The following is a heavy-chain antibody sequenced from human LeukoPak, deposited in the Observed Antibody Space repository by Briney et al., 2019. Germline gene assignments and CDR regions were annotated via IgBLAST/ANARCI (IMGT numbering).Heavy chain of an antibody. J-gene: IGHJ5*02. CDR1: GYTFTSYG. CDR2: ISAYNGNT. Sequence: GASVKVSCKASGYTFTSYGISWVRQAPGQGLEWMGGISAYNGNTNYAQKFQGRVTITTDTSTSTAYMELRSLRSDDTAVYYCARAPRSSSWANWFDPWGQGTLVTASS. V-gene: IGHV1-18*04. CDR3: ARAPRSSSWANWFDP. D-gene: IGHD6-13*01.